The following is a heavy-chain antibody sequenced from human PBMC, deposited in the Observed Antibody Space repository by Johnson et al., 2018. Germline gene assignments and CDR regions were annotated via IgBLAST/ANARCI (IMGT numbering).Heavy chain of an antibody. V-gene: IGHV1-69*01. Sequence: QVQLVESGAEVKKPGSSVKVSCKASGGTFSSYAISWVRQAPGQGLEWMGGIIPIFGTAKYDQQFQGRVTSTADESTSKADMELSSLRSEDTAVYYCAREPGAARYAFDIWGQGTMVTVSS. D-gene: IGHD2-15*01. J-gene: IGHJ3*02. CDR3: AREPGAARYAFDI. CDR1: GGTFSSYA. CDR2: IIPIFGTA.